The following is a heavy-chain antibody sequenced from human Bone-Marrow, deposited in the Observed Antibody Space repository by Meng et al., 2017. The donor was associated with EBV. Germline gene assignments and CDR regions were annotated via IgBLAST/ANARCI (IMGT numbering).Heavy chain of an antibody. V-gene: IGHV3-15*01. D-gene: IGHD4-17*01. CDR1: GFTFSKAW. J-gene: IGHJ4*02. CDR3: ATDPYGDYENY. Sequence: EGEVVWSGGSLVKPGGHLRLFCAASGFTFSKAWMSWVRQAPGKGLEWVGRIKSKTDGGTTDSAAPVKGRFTISRDDSKNMLYLQMSSLKTEDTAVYYCATDPYGDYENYWGQGTLVTVSS. CDR2: IKSKTDGGTT.